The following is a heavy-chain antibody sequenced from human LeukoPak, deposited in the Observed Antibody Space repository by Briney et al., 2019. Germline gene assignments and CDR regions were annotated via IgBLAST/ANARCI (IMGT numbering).Heavy chain of an antibody. J-gene: IGHJ6*03. CDR3: ARDPNPKYYYGSDYYYMDV. CDR1: GGSISSSSYY. CDR2: IYHSGST. V-gene: IGHV4-39*07. D-gene: IGHD3-10*01. Sequence: PSETLSLTCTVSGGSISSSSYYWGWIRQPPRKGLEWIGEIYHSGSTYYNPSLKSRVAISVDKSKNQFSLKLTSVTAADTAVYYCARDPNPKYYYGSDYYYMDVWGKGTTVTVSS.